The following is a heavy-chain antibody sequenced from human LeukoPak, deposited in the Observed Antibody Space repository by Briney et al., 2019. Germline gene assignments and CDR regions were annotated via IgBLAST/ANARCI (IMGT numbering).Heavy chain of an antibody. J-gene: IGHJ6*03. CDR2: MNPNSGNT. Sequence: ASVKVSCKTSGYTFTNYGIIWVRQAPGQGLEWMGWMNPNSGNTGYAQKFQGRVTITRNTSISTAFMELSSLRSEDTAVYYCARRAVGNSYYYSMDVWGRGTTVTVSS. CDR1: GYTFTNYG. D-gene: IGHD6-19*01. CDR3: ARRAVGNSYYYSMDV. V-gene: IGHV1-8*03.